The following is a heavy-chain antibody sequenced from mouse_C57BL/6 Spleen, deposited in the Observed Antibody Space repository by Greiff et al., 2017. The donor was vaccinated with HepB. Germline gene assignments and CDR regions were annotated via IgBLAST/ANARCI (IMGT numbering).Heavy chain of an antibody. J-gene: IGHJ2*01. D-gene: IGHD1-2*01. CDR3: ARKITTANYFDY. CDR2: IYPGDGDT. V-gene: IGHV1-82*01. CDR1: GYAFSSSW. Sequence: QVQLQQSGPELVKPGASVKISCKASGYAFSSSWMTWVKQRPGKGLEWIGRIYPGDGDTNYNGKFKGKATLTADKSSSTAYMQLSSLTSEDSAVYCCARKITTANYFDYWGQGTTLTVSS.